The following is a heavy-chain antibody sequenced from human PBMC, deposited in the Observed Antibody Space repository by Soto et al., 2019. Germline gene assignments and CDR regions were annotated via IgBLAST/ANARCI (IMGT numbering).Heavy chain of an antibody. CDR1: GGTFSSYA. J-gene: IGHJ5*02. Sequence: SVKVSCKASGGTFSSYAISWVLQAPGQGLDWMGGIIPIFGTANYAQKFQGRVTITADKSTSTAYMELSSLRSEDTAVYYCARDQAGEYCSSTSCYTNWFDPWGQGTLVTVS. V-gene: IGHV1-69*06. D-gene: IGHD2-2*02. CDR2: IIPIFGTA. CDR3: ARDQAGEYCSSTSCYTNWFDP.